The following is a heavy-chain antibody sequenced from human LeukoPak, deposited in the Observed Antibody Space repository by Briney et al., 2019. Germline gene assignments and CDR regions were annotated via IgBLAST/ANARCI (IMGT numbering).Heavy chain of an antibody. Sequence: PGGSLRLSCAASGFSFTTYGMHWVRQAPLKGLEWLAAISYDGRNQNYADSVKGRFTIFRDNSQNTLYLQMNSLRAEDTALYYCVKDRTTNGRSSPFDSWGQGTLVTVSS. J-gene: IGHJ4*02. CDR2: ISYDGRNQ. CDR1: GFSFTTYG. D-gene: IGHD2-8*01. CDR3: VKDRTTNGRSSPFDS. V-gene: IGHV3-30*18.